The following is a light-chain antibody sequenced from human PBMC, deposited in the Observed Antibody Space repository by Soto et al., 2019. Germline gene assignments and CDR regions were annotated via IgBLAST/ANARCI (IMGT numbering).Light chain of an antibody. CDR1: QNINNY. V-gene: IGKV1-39*01. Sequence: DTQMTQSPSSLSASVGDRVTITCRASQNINNYLNWYQQKPGKAPKLLIYAASSLQSGVPSRFSGSGSGTDFTLTISSLPPEDSATYYCQQSYSTPLTFGGGTKVEI. CDR2: AAS. CDR3: QQSYSTPLT. J-gene: IGKJ4*01.